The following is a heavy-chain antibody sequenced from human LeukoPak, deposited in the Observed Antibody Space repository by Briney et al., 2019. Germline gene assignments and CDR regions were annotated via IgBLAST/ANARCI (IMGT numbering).Heavy chain of an antibody. CDR2: INAGNGNT. V-gene: IGHV1-3*01. J-gene: IGHJ4*02. D-gene: IGHD6-13*01. CDR3: ARAREQLVHFDY. Sequence: ASVKVSCKASGYTFTSYAMHWVRQAPGQRLEWMGWINAGNGNTKYSQKFQGRVTITRDTSASTAYMELSSLRSEDTAVYYCARAREQLVHFDYWGQGTLVTVSS. CDR1: GYTFTSYA.